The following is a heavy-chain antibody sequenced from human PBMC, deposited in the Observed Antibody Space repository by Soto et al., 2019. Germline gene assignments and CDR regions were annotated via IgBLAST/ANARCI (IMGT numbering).Heavy chain of an antibody. CDR1: GFTFSSYA. J-gene: IGHJ6*02. CDR3: ARVRATPLYYYYGMDV. CDR2: ISYDGSNK. Sequence: LSLSCAASGFTFSSYAMHWVRQAPGKGLEWVAVISYDGSNKYYADSVKGRFTISRDNSKNTLYLQMNSLRAEDTAVYYCARVRATPLYYYYGMDVWGQGTTVTVSS. V-gene: IGHV3-30-3*01.